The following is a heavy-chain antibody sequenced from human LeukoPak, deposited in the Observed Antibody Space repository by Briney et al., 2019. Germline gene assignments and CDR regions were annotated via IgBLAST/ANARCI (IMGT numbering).Heavy chain of an antibody. Sequence: GGSLRLSCAASGFTFSDYYMTWIRQVPGKGLEWVSYISGVADVIYYADSVKGRFTISRDNAKSSVYLQMNSLRVEDTALYYCARGGAHGMDVWGRGTTVTVSS. J-gene: IGHJ6*02. V-gene: IGHV3-11*01. CDR2: ISGVADVI. D-gene: IGHD1-26*01. CDR1: GFTFSDYY. CDR3: ARGGAHGMDV.